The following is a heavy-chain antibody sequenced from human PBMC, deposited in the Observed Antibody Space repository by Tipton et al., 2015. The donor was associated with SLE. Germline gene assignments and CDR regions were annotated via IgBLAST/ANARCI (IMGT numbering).Heavy chain of an antibody. D-gene: IGHD4-11*01. V-gene: IGHV4-38-2*02. CDR1: GFSISSAYY. Sequence: TLSLTCVVSGFSISSAYYWVFIRQPPGMGLEWIGSIFHSGSIYYNPSLKSRVTMSVDTSKNQFSLKLVSVTTADTAVYYCAREFLNPVTTVHYYFDLWGRGTLVTVSS. CDR3: AREFLNPVTTVHYYFDL. J-gene: IGHJ2*01. CDR2: IFHSGSI.